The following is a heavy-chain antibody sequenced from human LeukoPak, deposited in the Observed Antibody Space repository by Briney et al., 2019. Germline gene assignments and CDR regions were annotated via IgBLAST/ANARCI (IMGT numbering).Heavy chain of an antibody. Sequence: GESLKISRKGSGYSFTSYWSGWVRQMPGKGLEWMGIIYPGDSDTRYSPSFQGQVTISADKSISTAYLQWSSLKASDTAMYYRARRRLQYDPAPVDAFDIWGQGTMVTVSS. J-gene: IGHJ3*02. CDR1: GYSFTSYW. D-gene: IGHD3-3*01. CDR3: ARRRLQYDPAPVDAFDI. CDR2: IYPGDSDT. V-gene: IGHV5-51*01.